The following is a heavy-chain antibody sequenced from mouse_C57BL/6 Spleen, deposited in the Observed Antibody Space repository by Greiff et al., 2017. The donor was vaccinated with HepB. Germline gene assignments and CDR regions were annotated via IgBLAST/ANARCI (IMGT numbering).Heavy chain of an antibody. V-gene: IGHV1-26*01. CDR2: INPNNGGT. Sequence: EVQLQQSGPELVKPGASVKISCKASGYTFTDYYMNWVKQSHGKSLEWIGDINPNNGGTSYNQKFKGKATLTVDKSSSTAYMALRSLTSEDSAVYYCARGCYYVGMGYWGQGTSVTVSS. CDR3: ARGCYYVGMGY. J-gene: IGHJ4*01. D-gene: IGHD1-1*01. CDR1: GYTFTDYY.